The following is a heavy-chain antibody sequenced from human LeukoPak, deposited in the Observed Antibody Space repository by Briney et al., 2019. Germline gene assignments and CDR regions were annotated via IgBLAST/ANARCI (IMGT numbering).Heavy chain of an antibody. D-gene: IGHD2/OR15-2a*01. CDR1: GFTFSSYA. J-gene: IGHJ6*02. Sequence: GGSLRLSCAASGFTFSSYAMSWVRQAPGKGLEWVSAISGSGGSTYYADSLKGRFTISRDNSRDTLYLQINSLRPEDTALYYCARNKAITAFFGMDVWGQGTTVIVSS. V-gene: IGHV3-23*01. CDR3: ARNKAITAFFGMDV. CDR2: ISGSGGST.